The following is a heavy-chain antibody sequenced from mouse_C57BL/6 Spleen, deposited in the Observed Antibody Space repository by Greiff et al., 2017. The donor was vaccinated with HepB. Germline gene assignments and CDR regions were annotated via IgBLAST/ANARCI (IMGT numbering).Heavy chain of an antibody. Sequence: QVQLQQPGAELVKPGASVKLSCKASGYTFTSYWMQWVKQRPGQGLEWIGEIDPSDSYTNYNQKFKGKATLTVDTSSSTAYMQLSSLTSEDSAVYYCARRSKTGFYFDYWGQGTTLTVSS. CDR1: GYTFTSYW. CDR3: ARRSKTGFYFDY. J-gene: IGHJ2*01. CDR2: IDPSDSYT. D-gene: IGHD4-1*01. V-gene: IGHV1-50*01.